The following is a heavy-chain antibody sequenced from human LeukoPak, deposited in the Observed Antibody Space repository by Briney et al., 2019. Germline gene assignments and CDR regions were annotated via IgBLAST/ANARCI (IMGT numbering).Heavy chain of an antibody. CDR3: AKDVYNYYDTSGYYS. D-gene: IGHD3-22*01. Sequence: GRSLRLSCVASGFSFDDYAMHWVRQAPGKGLEWVSGINWNGGSVGYADSVKGRFTISRDNAKNSLYLQMNSLRAEDTALYYCAKDVYNYYDTSGYYSWGQGTQVTVSS. J-gene: IGHJ4*02. CDR2: INWNGGSV. CDR1: GFSFDDYA. V-gene: IGHV3-9*01.